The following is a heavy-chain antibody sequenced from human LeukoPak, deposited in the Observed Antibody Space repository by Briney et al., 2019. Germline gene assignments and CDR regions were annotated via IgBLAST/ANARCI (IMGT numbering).Heavy chain of an antibody. D-gene: IGHD6-13*01. CDR2: IYYSGST. J-gene: IGHJ4*02. V-gene: IGHV4-59*05. CDR3: ARLGYSSTV. Sequence: SETLSLTCTVSGGSISSYYWSWIRQPPGKGLEWIGSIYYSGSTYYNPSLKSRVTISVDTSKNQFSLKLNSVTAADTAVYYCARLGYSSTVWGQGTLVTVSS. CDR1: GGSISSYY.